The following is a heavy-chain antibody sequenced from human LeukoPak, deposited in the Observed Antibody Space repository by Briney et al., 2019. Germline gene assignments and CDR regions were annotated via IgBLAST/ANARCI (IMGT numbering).Heavy chain of an antibody. V-gene: IGHV4-59*01. CDR2: IYYTGST. J-gene: IGHJ4*02. D-gene: IGHD6-13*01. CDR3: ARTPGRCYSSSCLDY. CDR1: GGSISSLY. Sequence: SETLSLTCSVSGGSISSLYWSWIRQPPGQGLEWIGYIYYTGSTNYNPSLKSRVTMFVDMSKNQFSLKLSSVTAADTAVYYCARTPGRCYSSSCLDYWGQGTLVTVSS.